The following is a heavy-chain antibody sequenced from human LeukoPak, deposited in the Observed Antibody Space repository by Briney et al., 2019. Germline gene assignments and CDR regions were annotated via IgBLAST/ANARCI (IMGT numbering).Heavy chain of an antibody. Sequence: SVKVSCKASGGTFSSYAISWVRQAPGQGLEWMGGIIPIFGTANYAQKFQGRVTITTDESTSTAYMELSSLRSEDTAVYYCASGALLEWLLYFDYWGQGTLVTVSS. V-gene: IGHV1-69*05. CDR3: ASGALLEWLLYFDY. J-gene: IGHJ4*02. CDR1: GGTFSSYA. D-gene: IGHD3-3*01. CDR2: IIPIFGTA.